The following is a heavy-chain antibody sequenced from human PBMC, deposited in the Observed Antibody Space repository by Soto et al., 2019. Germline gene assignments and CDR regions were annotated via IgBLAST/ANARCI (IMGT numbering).Heavy chain of an antibody. J-gene: IGHJ1*01. Sequence: QVQLVESGGGVVQPGRSLRLSCAASGFTFSSYGMHWVRQAPGKGLEWVAVISYDGSNKYYAASVKGRFTISRDNSKNTLYLQMNSLRAEDTAVYYCAKGQVTVVTPGCFQHWGQGTLVTVSS. D-gene: IGHD2-21*02. CDR3: AKGQVTVVTPGCFQH. CDR1: GFTFSSYG. V-gene: IGHV3-30*18. CDR2: ISYDGSNK.